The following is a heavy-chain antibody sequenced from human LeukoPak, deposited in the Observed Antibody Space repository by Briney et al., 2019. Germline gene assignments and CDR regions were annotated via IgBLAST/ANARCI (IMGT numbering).Heavy chain of an antibody. Sequence: GGSLRLSCAASGFTFSSYGMHWVRQAPGKGLEWVAVISYDGSNKYYADSVKGRFTISRDNSKNTLYLQMNSLRAEDTAVYYCAKDLTAPTGDYWGQGTLVTVSS. CDR1: GFTFSSYG. D-gene: IGHD1-14*01. V-gene: IGHV3-30*18. CDR2: ISYDGSNK. J-gene: IGHJ4*02. CDR3: AKDLTAPTGDY.